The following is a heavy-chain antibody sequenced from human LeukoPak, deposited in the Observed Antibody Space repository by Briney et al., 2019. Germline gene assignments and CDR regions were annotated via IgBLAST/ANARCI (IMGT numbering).Heavy chain of an antibody. V-gene: IGHV1-2*02. D-gene: IGHD1-7*01. J-gene: IGHJ4*02. CDR1: GYTFSDYA. CDR3: ARGTAWNSVSYDF. CDR2: INPNSGGT. Sequence: ASVKVSCKASGYTFSDYAIHWVRQAPGQGLEWMGWINPNSGGTNYAQKFQGRVTMTRDTSISTAYMELRSLKSDDTAVYYCARGTAWNSVSYDFWGQGTLVTVSS.